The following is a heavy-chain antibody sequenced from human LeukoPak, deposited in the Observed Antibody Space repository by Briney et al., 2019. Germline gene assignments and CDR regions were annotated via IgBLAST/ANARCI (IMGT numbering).Heavy chain of an antibody. D-gene: IGHD3-22*01. CDR2: IYHSGST. J-gene: IGHJ4*02. V-gene: IGHV4-38-2*02. CDR3: ARVAPRGYYYDSSGIGY. CDR1: GYSISSGYY. Sequence: PSETLSLTCTVSGYSISSGYYWGWIRQPPGKGLEWIGSIYHSGSTYYNPSLKSRVTISVDTSKNQFSLKLSSVTAADTAVYYCARVAPRGYYYDSSGIGYWGQGALVTVSS.